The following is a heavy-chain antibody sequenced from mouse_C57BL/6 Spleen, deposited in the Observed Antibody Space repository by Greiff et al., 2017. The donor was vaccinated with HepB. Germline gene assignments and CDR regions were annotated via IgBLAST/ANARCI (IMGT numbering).Heavy chain of an antibody. CDR3: TTGFEITTVVAKGY. CDR1: GFNIKDDY. D-gene: IGHD1-1*01. V-gene: IGHV14-4*01. CDR2: IDPENGDT. J-gene: IGHJ2*01. Sequence: EVQLQQSGAELVRPGASVKLSCTASGFNIKDDYMHWVKQRPEQGLEWIGWIDPENGDTEYASKFQGKATITADTSSNTAYLQLSSLTSEDTAVYYCTTGFEITTVVAKGYWGQGTTLTVSS.